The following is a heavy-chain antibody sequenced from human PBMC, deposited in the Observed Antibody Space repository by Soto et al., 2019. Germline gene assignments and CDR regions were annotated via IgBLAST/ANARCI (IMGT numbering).Heavy chain of an antibody. J-gene: IGHJ4*02. CDR3: SEESGYRYGCALDY. CDR2: INAGNGNT. Sequence: QVQLVQSGAEVKKPGASVKVSCKASGFTFTSYAMHWVLQAPGQRLAWMGWINAGNGNTKYSQKFQGRVTITRDTPGSTVYMELRGLRSEDRAVYYCSEESGYRYGCALDYWSQGSLVTVSS. D-gene: IGHD5-18*01. CDR1: GFTFTSYA. V-gene: IGHV1-3*01.